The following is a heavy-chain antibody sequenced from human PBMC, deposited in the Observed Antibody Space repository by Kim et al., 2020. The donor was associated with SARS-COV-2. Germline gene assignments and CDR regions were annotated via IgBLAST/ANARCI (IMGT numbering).Heavy chain of an antibody. J-gene: IGHJ4*02. CDR1: GYTFTSYY. D-gene: IGHD2-2*02. V-gene: IGHV1-46*01. CDR3: ARDSDISEFYCSSTSCYIFDY. Sequence: ASVKVSCKASGYTFTSYYMHWVRQAPGQGLEWMGIINPSGGSTSYAQKFQGRVTMTRDTSTSTVYMELSSLRSEDTAVYYCARDSDISEFYCSSTSCYIFDYWGQGTLVTVSS. CDR2: INPSGGST.